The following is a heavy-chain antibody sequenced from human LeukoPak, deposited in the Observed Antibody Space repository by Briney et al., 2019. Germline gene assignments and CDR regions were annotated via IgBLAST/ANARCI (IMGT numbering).Heavy chain of an antibody. CDR1: AGSISSGSYY. Sequence: PSETLSLTCTVSAGSISSGSYYWSWIRQPAGKGLEWIGRIYTSGSTNYNPSLKSRVTISVDTFKNQFSLKLSSVTAADTAVYYCARVHYYDNSGYWFFDYWGQGTLVTVSS. CDR3: ARVHYYDNSGYWFFDY. V-gene: IGHV4-61*02. CDR2: IYTSGST. D-gene: IGHD3-22*01. J-gene: IGHJ4*02.